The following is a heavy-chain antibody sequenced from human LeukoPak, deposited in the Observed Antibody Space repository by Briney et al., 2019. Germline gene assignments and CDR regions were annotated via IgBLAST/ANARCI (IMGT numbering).Heavy chain of an antibody. CDR1: GGFISSSNW. Sequence: SETLSLTCAVSGGFISSSNWWSWVRQPPGKGLEWIEEIYHSGSTNYNPSLKSRVTISVDKSKNQFSLKLSSVIAADTAVYYCARLWITMVRGVREWEYYFDYWGPGTLVTVSS. CDR3: ARLWITMVRGVREWEYYFDY. D-gene: IGHD3-10*01. V-gene: IGHV4-4*02. J-gene: IGHJ4*02. CDR2: IYHSGST.